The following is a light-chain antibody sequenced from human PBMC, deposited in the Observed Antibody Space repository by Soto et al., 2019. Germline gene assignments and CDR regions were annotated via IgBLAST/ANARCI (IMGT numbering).Light chain of an antibody. V-gene: IGKV1-5*03. CDR1: QSVSGW. CDR2: QAS. Sequence: DIQMTQSPSTLSASVGDRVAITCRASQSVSGWLAVYQQKPGKVPKLLIYQASTLADGVPSRFSGSGSGTEFTLTISSLQPDDSATYYCQHYNDYSYTFGPGTNLEIK. J-gene: IGKJ2*01. CDR3: QHYNDYSYT.